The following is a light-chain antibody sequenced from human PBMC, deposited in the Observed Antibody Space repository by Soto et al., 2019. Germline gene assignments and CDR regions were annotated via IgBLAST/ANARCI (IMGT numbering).Light chain of an antibody. CDR1: QGVGSS. V-gene: IGKV3-20*01. Sequence: EIVLTQSPGTLSLSPGERATLSCRASQGVGSSLAWYQQRPGQAPRLFIYGASSRATGIPARFSGSGSGTDFTLTISRLEPEDFAVYYCQQYGSPWTFGQGTKVDIK. CDR3: QQYGSPWT. CDR2: GAS. J-gene: IGKJ1*01.